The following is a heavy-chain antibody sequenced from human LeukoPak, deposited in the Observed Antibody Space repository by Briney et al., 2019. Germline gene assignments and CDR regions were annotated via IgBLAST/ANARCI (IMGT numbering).Heavy chain of an antibody. D-gene: IGHD6-19*01. CDR1: GFTFSTYW. Sequence: GGSLRLSCAASGFTFSTYWMHWVRQAPGKGLVWVSRINSDGSRTTYADSVKGRFTISRDNAKNTLYLQMNSLRAGDTAVYYCASSWIVAGIIDYWGQGTLVTVSS. CDR2: INSDGSRT. J-gene: IGHJ4*02. CDR3: ASSWIVAGIIDY. V-gene: IGHV3-74*01.